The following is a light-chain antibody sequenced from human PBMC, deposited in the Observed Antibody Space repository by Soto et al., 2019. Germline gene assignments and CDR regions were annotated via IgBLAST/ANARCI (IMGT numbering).Light chain of an antibody. CDR2: AVS. J-gene: IGKJ1*01. V-gene: IGKV1-39*01. CDR1: QSASAY. Sequence: DIQMTQSPSSLSASVGDRVTIACRASQSASAYLNWYQQKPGKGPKLLIYAVSNLQSGVPSRFSGSGFGTDFTLTINNLQPEDFAIYYCQQSYSGPVTFGQGTRVEIK. CDR3: QQSYSGPVT.